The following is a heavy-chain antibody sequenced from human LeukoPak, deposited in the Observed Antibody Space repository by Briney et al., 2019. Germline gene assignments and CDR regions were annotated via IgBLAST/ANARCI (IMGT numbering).Heavy chain of an antibody. CDR2: IGSSGGNI. D-gene: IGHD3-22*01. V-gene: IGHV3-48*03. J-gene: IGHJ6*03. CDR1: GFTFSSYE. CDR3: ARAEYYYDSSGYYPRYYNYYYMDV. Sequence: GGSLRLSCEASGFTFSSYEMNWVRQAPGKGLEWVSYIGSSGGNIFYADSVKGRFTISRDNAKNSLYLHMNSLRAEDTAVFYCARAEYYYDSSGYYPRYYNYYYMDVWGKGTTVTVSS.